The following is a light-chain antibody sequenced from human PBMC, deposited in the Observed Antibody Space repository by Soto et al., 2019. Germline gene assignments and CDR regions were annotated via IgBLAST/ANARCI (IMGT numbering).Light chain of an antibody. CDR2: EGS. CDR3: CSYAGSSTYVV. CDR1: SSDVGSYNL. V-gene: IGLV2-23*01. Sequence: QSALTQPASVSGSPGQSITISCTGTSSDVGSYNLVSWYQRHPGKAPKLMIYEGSKRPSGVSNRFSGSKSGNTASLTISGLQAEDEADYYCCSYAGSSTYVVFGGGTKLTV. J-gene: IGLJ2*01.